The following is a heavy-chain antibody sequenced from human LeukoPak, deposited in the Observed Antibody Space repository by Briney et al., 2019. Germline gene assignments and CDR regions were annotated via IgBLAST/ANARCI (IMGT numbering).Heavy chain of an antibody. V-gene: IGHV4-59*01. Sequence: SETLSFTCTVSGGSISSYYWSWIRQPPGKGLEWIGYIYYSGSTNYNPSLKSRATISVDTSKNQFSLKLSSVTAADTAVYYCARSFYGSGRFYDYYYYMDVWGKGTTVTVSS. CDR2: IYYSGST. CDR1: GGSISSYY. D-gene: IGHD3-10*01. CDR3: ARSFYGSGRFYDYYYYMDV. J-gene: IGHJ6*03.